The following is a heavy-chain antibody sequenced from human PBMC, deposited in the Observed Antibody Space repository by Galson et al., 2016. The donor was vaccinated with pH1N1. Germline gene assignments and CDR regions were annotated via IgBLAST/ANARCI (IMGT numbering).Heavy chain of an antibody. Sequence: SLRLSCAASGFTFSIYWMTWVRQAPGKGLEWVANINQDGSKMYYVDSVKGRFTISRDNAKNSLYLQMDSLRAEDTAVYYCVKDLRDIVVLIDLTQYWGQGTLVTVSS. CDR3: VKDLRDIVVLIDLTQY. V-gene: IGHV3-7*03. D-gene: IGHD3-22*01. CDR1: GFTFSIYW. CDR2: INQDGSKM. J-gene: IGHJ4*02.